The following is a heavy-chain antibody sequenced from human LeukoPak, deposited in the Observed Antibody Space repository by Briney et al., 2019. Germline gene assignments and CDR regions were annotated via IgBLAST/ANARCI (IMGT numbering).Heavy chain of an antibody. CDR3: AKDDRWLQFCC. J-gene: IGHJ4*02. D-gene: IGHD5-24*01. CDR2: IIPSGHTT. Sequence: GGSLRLSCVASGFTFSSHGMNWVRQAPGKGLEWVSGIIPSGHTTYYADSVRGRFTISRDNSRNTVYLQMNSLRAEDTAVYHCAKDDRWLQFCCWGQGTLVTVSA. CDR1: GFTFSSHG. V-gene: IGHV3-23*01.